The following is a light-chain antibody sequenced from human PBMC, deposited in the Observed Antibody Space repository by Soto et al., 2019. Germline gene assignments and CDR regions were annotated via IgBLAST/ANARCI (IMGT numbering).Light chain of an antibody. CDR3: KQRSNRPLT. CDR2: GAY. J-gene: IGKJ5*01. CDR1: QSVTSSY. Sequence: EIVLTQSPGTLSLSPGERATLSCRASQSVTSSYFAWYQQKPGQAHRLXIYGAYTRATGIQARFSGSGSGTDFTLTIRSLDPEDFAVYYCKQRSNRPLTVGQGTRLEIK. V-gene: IGKV3-11*01.